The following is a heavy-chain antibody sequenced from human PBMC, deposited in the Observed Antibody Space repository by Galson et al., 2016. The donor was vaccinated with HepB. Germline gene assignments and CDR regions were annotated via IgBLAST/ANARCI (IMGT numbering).Heavy chain of an antibody. CDR2: IYYSGGT. CDR1: GGSISSGGYY. CDR3: ARLDSSPDATSYFDS. Sequence: TLSLTCTISGGSISSGGYYWSWIRQHPGKGLEWIGHIYYSGGTYYNPSLKSRATISVDTSKNHFSLRLSTVTAADTAVYYCARLDSSPDATSYFDSWGQGTLVTVSS. D-gene: IGHD6-13*01. J-gene: IGHJ4*02. V-gene: IGHV4-31*03.